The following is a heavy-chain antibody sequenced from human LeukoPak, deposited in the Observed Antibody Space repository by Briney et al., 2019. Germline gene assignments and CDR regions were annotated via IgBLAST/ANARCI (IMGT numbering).Heavy chain of an antibody. V-gene: IGHV4-34*01. D-gene: IGHD6-19*01. J-gene: IGHJ4*02. CDR1: GGSFSGYY. CDR3: ARRSSGWGYYFDY. Sequence: SETLSLTCAVYGGSFSGYYWSWIRQPPGKGLEWSGEINDSGSTNYNPSLKSRVTISVDTSKNQFSLKLSSVTAADTAVYYCARRSSGWGYYFDYWGQGTLVTVSS. CDR2: INDSGST.